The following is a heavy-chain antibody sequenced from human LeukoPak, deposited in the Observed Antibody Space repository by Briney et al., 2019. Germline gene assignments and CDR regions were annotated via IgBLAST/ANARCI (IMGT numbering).Heavy chain of an antibody. CDR3: ARQRARGVLSDYYYYYGMDV. V-gene: IGHV1-2*02. CDR2: INPNSGGT. Sequence: ASVKVSCKASGYTFTGYYMHWVRQAPGQGLEWMGWINPNSGGTNYAQKFQGRVTMTRDTSISTAYMELSRLRSEDTAVYYCARQRARGVLSDYYYYYGMDVWSQGTTVTASS. D-gene: IGHD3-10*01. J-gene: IGHJ6*02. CDR1: GYTFTGYY.